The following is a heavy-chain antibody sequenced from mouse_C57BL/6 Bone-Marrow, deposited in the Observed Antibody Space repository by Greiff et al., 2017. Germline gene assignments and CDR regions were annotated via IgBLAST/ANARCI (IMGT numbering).Heavy chain of an antibody. V-gene: IGHV1-5*01. CDR2: IYPGNSDT. D-gene: IGHD1-1*01. J-gene: IGHJ3*01. CDR1: GYTFTSYW. CDR3: TRSSPYGSSPWFAY. Sequence: EVQLQQSGTVLARPGASVKMSCKTSGYTFTSYWMHWVKQRPGQGLEWIGAIYPGNSDTSYNQKFKGKAKLTAVTSASTAYMELISLTNEDSAVYYCTRSSPYGSSPWFAYWGQGTLVTVSA.